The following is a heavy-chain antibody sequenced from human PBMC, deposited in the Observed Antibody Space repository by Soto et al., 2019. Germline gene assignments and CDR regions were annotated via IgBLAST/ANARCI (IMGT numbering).Heavy chain of an antibody. CDR3: AGEPKGGAYDMDV. Sequence: QVQLVESGGGVVQPGTSLRLSCAASRLTFSAHDMHWVRQAPGKGLEWVALIWSDGSRGFYADSVKGRFTISRDNFKNTLYLQMNSLGAEDTAVYYCAGEPKGGAYDMDVCGQGTTVTVSS. CDR1: RLTFSAHD. J-gene: IGHJ6*02. V-gene: IGHV3-33*01. D-gene: IGHD3-16*01. CDR2: IWSDGSRG.